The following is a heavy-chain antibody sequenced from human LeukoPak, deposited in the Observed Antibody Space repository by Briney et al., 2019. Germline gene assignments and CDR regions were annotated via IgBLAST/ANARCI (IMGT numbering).Heavy chain of an antibody. Sequence: PSETLPLTCAVSGGSISSSNWWSWVRQPPGKGLEWIGEIYHSGSTNYNPSLKSRVTISVDKSKNQFSLKLSSVTAADTAVYYCARFGPSGWPFDYWGQGTLVTVSS. CDR1: GGSISSSNW. CDR3: ARFGPSGWPFDY. D-gene: IGHD6-19*01. V-gene: IGHV4-4*02. J-gene: IGHJ4*02. CDR2: IYHSGST.